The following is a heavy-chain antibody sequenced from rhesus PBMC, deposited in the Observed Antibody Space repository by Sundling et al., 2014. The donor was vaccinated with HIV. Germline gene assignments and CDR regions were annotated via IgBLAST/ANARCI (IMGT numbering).Heavy chain of an antibody. V-gene: IGHV4-99*01. CDR2: ISGSRGNT. CDR1: DYAISSGYC. Sequence: QVQLQESGPGLVKPSETLSLTCAVSDYAISSGYCWAWIRQPPGKGLEYIGYISGSRGNTYDNPSLKSRVTLSKDTSKNQFSLKLSSVTAADTAVYYCARTMAAAPFDYWGQGVLVTVSS. D-gene: IGHD6-25*01. CDR3: ARTMAAAPFDY. J-gene: IGHJ4*01.